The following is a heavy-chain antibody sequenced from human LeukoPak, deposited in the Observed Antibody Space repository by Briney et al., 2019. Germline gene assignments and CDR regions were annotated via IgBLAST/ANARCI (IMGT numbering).Heavy chain of an antibody. CDR1: GVSIRSTSYY. D-gene: IGHD2-2*03. Sequence: SETLSLTCTVSGVSIRSTSYYWGWIRQPPGKGLEWIGSIYFSGNTYHNPSLKTRVTISIDTSKNQFSLKLTSVTAADTAIFYCASGYFVHTFDFWGQGTLGTVSS. CDR3: ASGYFVHTFDF. J-gene: IGHJ4*02. CDR2: IYFSGNT. V-gene: IGHV4-39*01.